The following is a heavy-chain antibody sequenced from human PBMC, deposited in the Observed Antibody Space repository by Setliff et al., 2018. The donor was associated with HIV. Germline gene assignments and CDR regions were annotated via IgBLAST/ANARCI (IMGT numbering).Heavy chain of an antibody. V-gene: IGHV4-61*09. CDR1: GGSISSGTYH. Sequence: PSETLSLTCTVSGGSISSGTYHWSWIRQPAGKGLEWIGHMYTSGSTKYNPSLKSRVTISVDRSKNQFFLKLRAETAADTAVYYCARGFEGFDSWGQGTLVTAPQ. J-gene: IGHJ4*02. CDR2: MYTSGST. CDR3: ARGFEGFDS. D-gene: IGHD3-3*01.